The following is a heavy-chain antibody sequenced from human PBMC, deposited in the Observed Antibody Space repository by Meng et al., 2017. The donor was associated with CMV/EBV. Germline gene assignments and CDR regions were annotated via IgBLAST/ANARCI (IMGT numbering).Heavy chain of an antibody. Sequence: SVKVSCKASGGTFSSYAISWVRQAPGQGLEWMGGIIPILGIANYAQKFQGRVTMTRDTSTSTVYMELSSLRSEDTAVYYCARAVGEFDYWGQGTLVTVSS. CDR2: IIPILGIA. CDR3: ARAVGEFDY. V-gene: IGHV1-69*10. D-gene: IGHD3-10*01. CDR1: GGTFSSYA. J-gene: IGHJ4*02.